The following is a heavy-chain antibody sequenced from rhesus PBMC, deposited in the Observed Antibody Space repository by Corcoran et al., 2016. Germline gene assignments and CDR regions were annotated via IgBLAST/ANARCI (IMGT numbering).Heavy chain of an antibody. J-gene: IGHJ4*01. CDR2: VDPKDGDA. CDR3: ATEAPGIALDY. CDR1: GYTFTDYY. D-gene: IGHD5-42*01. Sequence: EVQLVQSGAEVKKPGASVKISCKASGYTFTDYYLHGGRRAPGKGLEWMGRVDPKDGDAIHAQRFQDRVTLTADTSTDTAYMELSSLRSEDTAVYYCATEAPGIALDYWGQGVLVTVSS. V-gene: IGHV1-111*02.